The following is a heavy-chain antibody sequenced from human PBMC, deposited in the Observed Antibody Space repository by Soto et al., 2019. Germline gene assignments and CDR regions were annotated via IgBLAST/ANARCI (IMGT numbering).Heavy chain of an antibody. CDR2: IYNSGST. D-gene: IGHD3-10*01. J-gene: IGHJ5*02. CDR1: GGSIRSYY. CDR3: ARVPGP. V-gene: IGHV4-59*12. Sequence: SETLSLTCTVFGGSIRSYYWSWVRRPPGKGLEWIGYIYNSGSTTYSPSFKSRVTISVDRSKNQFSLKLSSVTAADTAVYYCARVPGPWGQGTLVTVS.